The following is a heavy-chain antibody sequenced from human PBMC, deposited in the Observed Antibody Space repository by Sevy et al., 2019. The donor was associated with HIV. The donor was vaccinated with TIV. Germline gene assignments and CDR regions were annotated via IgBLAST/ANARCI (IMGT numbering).Heavy chain of an antibody. CDR1: GGSISSGGYY. CDR3: AGQRGSWGFGELLPLDY. D-gene: IGHD3-10*01. J-gene: IGHJ4*02. CDR2: IYYSGST. Sequence: SETLSLTCTVSGGSISSGGYYWSWIRQHPGKGLEWIGYIYYSGSTYYNPSLKSRVTISVDTSKNQFSLKLSSVTAADTAVYYCAGQRGSWGFGELLPLDYWGQGTLVTVSS. V-gene: IGHV4-31*03.